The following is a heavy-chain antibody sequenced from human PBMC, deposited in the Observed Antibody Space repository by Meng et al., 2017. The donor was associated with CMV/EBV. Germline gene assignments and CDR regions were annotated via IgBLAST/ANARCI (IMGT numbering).Heavy chain of an antibody. CDR3: AGFTFGGVIVRWFDP. CDR2: INHSGST. V-gene: IGHV4-34*01. D-gene: IGHD3-16*02. Sequence: VYGGSFSVYYWSWIRQPPGKGLEWIGEINHSGSTNYNPSLKSRVTISVDTSKNQFSLKLSSVTAADTAVYYCAGFTFGGVIVRWFDPWGQGTLVTVSS. CDR1: GGSFSVYY. J-gene: IGHJ5*02.